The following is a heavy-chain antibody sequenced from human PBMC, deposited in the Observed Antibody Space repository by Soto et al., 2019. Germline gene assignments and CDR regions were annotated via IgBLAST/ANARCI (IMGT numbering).Heavy chain of an antibody. J-gene: IGHJ3*02. Sequence: TSETLCLTCTVSGDSISNYYWSWIRQPPGKGLEWIGYIYYSGSTNYNPSLKSRVTISVDTSKNQFSLKLSSVTAADTAVYYCARHLWVGSSWYLGAFDIWGQGTMVTVSS. V-gene: IGHV4-59*08. D-gene: IGHD6-13*01. CDR1: GDSISNYY. CDR2: IYYSGST. CDR3: ARHLWVGSSWYLGAFDI.